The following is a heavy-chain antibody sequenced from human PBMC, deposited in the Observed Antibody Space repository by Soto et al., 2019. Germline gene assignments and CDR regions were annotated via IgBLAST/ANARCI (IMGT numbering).Heavy chain of an antibody. J-gene: IGHJ5*02. CDR2: INPNSGGT. CDR1: GYTFTGYY. V-gene: IGHV1-2*04. CDR3: ARFQASHWFDP. Sequence: ASVKVSCKASGYTFTGYYMHWVRQAPGQGLEWMGWINPNSGGTNYAQKFQGWVTMTRDTSISAAYMELSRLRSDDTAVYYCARFQASHWFDPWGQGTLVTVSS.